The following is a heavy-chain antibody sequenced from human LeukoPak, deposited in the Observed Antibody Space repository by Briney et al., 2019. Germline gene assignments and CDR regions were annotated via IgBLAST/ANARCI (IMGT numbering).Heavy chain of an antibody. CDR3: TKWGDYDILTGYYVSDF. CDR1: GFIFSNYS. D-gene: IGHD3-9*01. J-gene: IGHJ4*02. V-gene: IGHV3-23*01. CDR2: ITGSGDTT. Sequence: GGSLRLSCAASGFIFSNYSMSWVRQAPGKGLEWVSSITGSGDTTNYADSVKGRFTITRDNSNNTPHVEMNTLRAEDTAVYYCTKWGDYDILTGYYVSDFWGQGTLVTVSS.